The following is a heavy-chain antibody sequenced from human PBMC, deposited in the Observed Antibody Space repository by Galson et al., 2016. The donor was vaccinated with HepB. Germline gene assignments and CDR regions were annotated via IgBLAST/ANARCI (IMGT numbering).Heavy chain of an antibody. Sequence: SVKVSCKASGGTFSTYAINWVRQAPGQGLEWMGGIIPMLDTTNYAQKFQGRLTITADESTRTAFMDLSSLRSEDTAMYYCARDGYSSGWDRDGYWGQGTRV. CDR1: GGTFSTYA. CDR3: ARDGYSSGWDRDGY. CDR2: IIPMLDTT. J-gene: IGHJ4*02. D-gene: IGHD6-19*01. V-gene: IGHV1-69*13.